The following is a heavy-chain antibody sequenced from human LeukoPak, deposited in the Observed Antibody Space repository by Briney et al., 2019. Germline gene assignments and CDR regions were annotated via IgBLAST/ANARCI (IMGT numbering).Heavy chain of an antibody. D-gene: IGHD1-26*01. J-gene: IGHJ4*02. CDR3: AKDLIVEGASDY. CDR2: ISGSGGST. Sequence: SGGSLRLSCAASGFTFSSYAMSWVRQAPGKGLEWVSAISGSGGSTYYADSVKGRFTISRDNSKNTLYLQMNSLRAEDTAVYYCAKDLIVEGASDYWGQGTLVTVPS. CDR1: GFTFSSYA. V-gene: IGHV3-23*01.